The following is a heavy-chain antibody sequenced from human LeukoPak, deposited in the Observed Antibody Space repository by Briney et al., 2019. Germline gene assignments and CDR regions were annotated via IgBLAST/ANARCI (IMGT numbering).Heavy chain of an antibody. D-gene: IGHD5-18*01. CDR1: GYTFTSYD. CDR2: MNPNSGNT. CDR3: ARSGYSYEDAFDI. Sequence: GASVKVSCKASGYTFTSYDINWVRQATGQGREWMGWMNPNSGNTGYAQKFQGRVTITRNTSISTAYMELSSLRSEDTAVYYCARSGYSYEDAFDIWGQGTMVTVSS. J-gene: IGHJ3*02. V-gene: IGHV1-8*03.